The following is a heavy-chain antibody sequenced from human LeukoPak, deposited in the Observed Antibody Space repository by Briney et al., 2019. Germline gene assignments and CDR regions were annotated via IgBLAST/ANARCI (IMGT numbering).Heavy chain of an antibody. Sequence: SENLSLTCTVSGGSISSYYWVWIRQPPGRGLEWIGSVFHRGTTYSNPSLKTRVTMSVDTSKIQVSLELTSVTAADTALYFCAREARYGAIFDHWGQGILVTVYS. J-gene: IGHJ5*02. CDR3: AREARYGAIFDH. V-gene: IGHV4-39*07. CDR1: GGSISSYY. CDR2: VFHRGTT. D-gene: IGHD3-9*01.